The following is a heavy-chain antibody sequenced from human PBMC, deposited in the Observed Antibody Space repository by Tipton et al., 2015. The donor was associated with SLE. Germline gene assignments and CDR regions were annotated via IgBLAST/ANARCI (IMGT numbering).Heavy chain of an antibody. CDR3: ARRETGDNSGDAFDI. V-gene: IGHV5-10-1*01. J-gene: IGHJ3*02. Sequence: SPSFQGHVTFSADQSISTAYLQWSSLKASDTAMYYCARRETGDNSGDAFDIWGQGTMVTVSS. D-gene: IGHD4-23*01.